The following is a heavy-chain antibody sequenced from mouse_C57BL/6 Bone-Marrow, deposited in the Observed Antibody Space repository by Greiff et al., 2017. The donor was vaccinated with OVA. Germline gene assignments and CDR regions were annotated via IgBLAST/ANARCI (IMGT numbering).Heavy chain of an antibody. CDR1: GFTFSSYG. J-gene: IGHJ4*01. CDR3: ARNYYGYAMDY. V-gene: IGHV5-6*01. Sequence: EVKLVESGGDLVKPGGSLKLSCAASGFTFSSYGMSWVRQTPDKRLEWVATISSGGSYTYYPDSVKGRFTISRDNAKNTLYLQMSSLKSEDTAMYYGARNYYGYAMDYWGQGTSVTVSS. CDR2: ISSGGSYT. D-gene: IGHD1-1*01.